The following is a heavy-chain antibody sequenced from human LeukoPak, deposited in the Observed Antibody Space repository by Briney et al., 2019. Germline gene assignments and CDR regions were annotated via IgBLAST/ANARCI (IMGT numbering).Heavy chain of an antibody. CDR1: GGSISSSSYY. Sequence: SETLSLTCTVSGGSISSSSYYWGWIRQPPGKGLEWIGSICYSGSTYYNPSLKSRVTISVDTSKNQFSLKLSSVTAADTAVYYCARRPRYCGGDCIDYWGQGTLVTVSS. CDR3: ARRPRYCGGDCIDY. CDR2: ICYSGST. J-gene: IGHJ4*02. D-gene: IGHD2-21*02. V-gene: IGHV4-39*01.